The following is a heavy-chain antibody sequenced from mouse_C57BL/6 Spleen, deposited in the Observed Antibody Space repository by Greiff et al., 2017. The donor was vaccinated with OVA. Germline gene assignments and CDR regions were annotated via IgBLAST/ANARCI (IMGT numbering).Heavy chain of an antibody. V-gene: IGHV5-16*01. D-gene: IGHD6-2*01. CDR3: ARDRGSLYYFDY. CDR2: INYDGSST. Sequence: EVQRVESEGGLVQPGSSMKLSCTASGFTFSDYYMAWVRQVPEKGLEWVANINYDGSSTYYLDSLKSRFIISRDNAKNILYLQMSSLKSEDTATYYCARDRGSLYYFDYWGQGTTLTVSS. J-gene: IGHJ2*01. CDR1: GFTFSDYY.